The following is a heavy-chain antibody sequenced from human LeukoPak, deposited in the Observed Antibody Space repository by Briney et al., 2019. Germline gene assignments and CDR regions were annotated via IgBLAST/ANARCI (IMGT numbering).Heavy chain of an antibody. CDR1: RFSFSNYE. D-gene: IGHD2-2*02. V-gene: IGHV3-48*03. CDR3: ARHGGPAVVPTHYAFDL. J-gene: IGHJ3*01. CDR2: ISDNGRKT. Sequence: GGSLRLSCAASRFSFSNYEMNWVRQAPGKGLEWISYISDNGRKTYYADSVKGRFTMSRDNAKNSLYLQMNSLRAEDMAVYYCARHGGPAVVPTHYAFDLWGQGTMVTVSS.